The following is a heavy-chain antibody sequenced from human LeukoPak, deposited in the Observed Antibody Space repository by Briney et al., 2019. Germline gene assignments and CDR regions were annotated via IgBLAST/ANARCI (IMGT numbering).Heavy chain of an antibody. CDR2: ISSSTYT. D-gene: IGHD1-26*01. Sequence: GGSLRLSCAASGFTFSGYSINWVRQAPGKGLEWISYISSSTYTNYADSVKGRFTISRDNAKNSMYLQMNSLRAEDTAVYYCARISGSYVFDYWGQGTLVTVSS. CDR3: ARISGSYVFDY. J-gene: IGHJ4*02. CDR1: GFTFSGYS. V-gene: IGHV3-21*05.